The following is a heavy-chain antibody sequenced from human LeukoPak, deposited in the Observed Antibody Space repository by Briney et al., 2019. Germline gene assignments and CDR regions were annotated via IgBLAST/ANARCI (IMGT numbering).Heavy chain of an antibody. J-gene: IGHJ5*01. CDR1: GVTFSGYN. Sequence: SETLSLTCAVYGVTFSGYNWNWIRQPPGRGLEWVGEISHSGTTNYNPALKRRVPMSVDTSKNQVSLKLSSVTAADTAVYYCARGSPNLDSWGRGTLVIVSS. CDR3: ARGSPNLDS. CDR2: ISHSGTT. V-gene: IGHV4-34*01.